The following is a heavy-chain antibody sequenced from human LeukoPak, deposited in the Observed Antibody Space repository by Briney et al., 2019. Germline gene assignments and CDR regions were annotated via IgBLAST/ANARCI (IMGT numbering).Heavy chain of an antibody. V-gene: IGHV1-46*01. D-gene: IGHD6-6*01. CDR2: INPSGSST. CDR1: GYTFTSHY. J-gene: IGHJ6*03. CDR3: ARVLIAASYYMDV. Sequence: ASVRVSCKASGYTFTSHYMHWVRQAPGQGLEWMGLINPSGSSTLYAQKFQGRVTMTRDMSTTTDYMELSSLRSEDTAVYYCARVLIAASYYMDVWGKGTTVTVSS.